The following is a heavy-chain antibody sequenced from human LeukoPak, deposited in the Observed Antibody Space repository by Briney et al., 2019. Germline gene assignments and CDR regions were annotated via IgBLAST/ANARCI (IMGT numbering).Heavy chain of an antibody. D-gene: IGHD1-1*01. CDR3: AKTQNGAFDI. Sequence: PGGSLRLSCAASGFTFSSYAMTWVRQAPGKGLEWVSVISGSGGTIYYADSVKGRFTISRDNSKTTLYLQMNSLRAEDTAVYYCAKTQNGAFDIWGQGTMVTVSS. J-gene: IGHJ3*02. V-gene: IGHV3-23*01. CDR1: GFTFSSYA. CDR2: ISGSGGTI.